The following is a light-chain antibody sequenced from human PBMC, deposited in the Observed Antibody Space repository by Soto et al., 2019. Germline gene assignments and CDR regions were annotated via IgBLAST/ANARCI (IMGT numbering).Light chain of an antibody. CDR3: QQRDNWPWT. J-gene: IGKJ1*01. Sequence: EIVMTQSPATLSVSPGERATLSCRASQSVSSNLAWYQQKPGQAPRLLIYGASSRATGIPDRLSGTVSGTDFTLTISRLEPEDFAVYYCQQRDNWPWTFGQGTKVDIK. CDR2: GAS. V-gene: IGKV3D-15*01. CDR1: QSVSSN.